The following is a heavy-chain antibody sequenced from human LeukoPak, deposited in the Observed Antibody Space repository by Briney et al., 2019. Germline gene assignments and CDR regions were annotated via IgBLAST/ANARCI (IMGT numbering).Heavy chain of an antibody. D-gene: IGHD4-23*01. Sequence: GGSLRLSCAASGFTFSSYSMNWVRQAPGKGLEWVSSISSSSSYIYYADSVKGRFTISRDNAKNSLYLQMNSLRAEDTAVYYCARDQHDYGGNSSIYWGQGTLVTDSS. CDR3: ARDQHDYGGNSSIY. CDR2: ISSSSSYI. CDR1: GFTFSSYS. V-gene: IGHV3-21*01. J-gene: IGHJ4*02.